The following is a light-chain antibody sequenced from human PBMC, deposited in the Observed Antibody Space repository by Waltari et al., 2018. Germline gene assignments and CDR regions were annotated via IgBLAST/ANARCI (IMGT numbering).Light chain of an antibody. CDR3: SSYTGSSTL. J-gene: IGLJ2*01. CDR2: DLS. Sequence: SALPRPPSVSGSPGQSLTISCTGTRSDVGGYNFVSWYQQHPGKAPKLLIYDLSKRPAGGSNRFSGAKLGTTASLTISGLQAEDEADYYCSSYTGSSTLFGGGTKLTVL. CDR1: RSDVGGYNF. V-gene: IGLV2-14*01.